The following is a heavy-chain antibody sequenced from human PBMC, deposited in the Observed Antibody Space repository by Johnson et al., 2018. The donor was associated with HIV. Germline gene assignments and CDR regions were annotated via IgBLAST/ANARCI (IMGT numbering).Heavy chain of an antibody. J-gene: IGHJ3*02. CDR2: IKQDGSEK. CDR1: GFTFSSYW. D-gene: IGHD3-22*01. CDR3: ARSMGYSSGYYSPYGADAFDI. V-gene: IGHV3-7*03. Sequence: MQLVESGGGLVQPGGSLRLSCAASGFTFSSYWMSWVRQAPGNGLEWVANIKQDGSEKYYVDSGKGRFTISRYNAKNSLYLQMNSLRAEDTAVYYCARSMGYSSGYYSPYGADAFDIWGQGTMVTVSS.